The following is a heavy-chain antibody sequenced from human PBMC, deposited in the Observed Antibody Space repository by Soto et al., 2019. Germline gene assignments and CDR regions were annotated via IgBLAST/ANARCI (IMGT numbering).Heavy chain of an antibody. Sequence: GSGPTLVNPTQTLTLTCTFSGFSFTTAGVAVGWNRQTPGGALEWLTLIYYNDDRRFSPSLKTRLTITGDTSKNQVVLSLTNVDPGDTATYFCAHSDGGYEIIYFDFWGQGIPVTVSS. CDR2: IYYNDDR. D-gene: IGHD5-12*01. J-gene: IGHJ4*02. CDR3: AHSDGGYEIIYFDF. V-gene: IGHV2-5*01. CDR1: GFSFTTAGVA.